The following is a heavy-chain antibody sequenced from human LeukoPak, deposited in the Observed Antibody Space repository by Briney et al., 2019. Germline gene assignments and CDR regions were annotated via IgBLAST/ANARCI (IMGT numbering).Heavy chain of an antibody. D-gene: IGHD3-22*01. V-gene: IGHV1-2*02. CDR1: GYTFTGYY. Sequence: ASVKVSCKASGYTFTGYYMHWVRRAPGQGLEWMGWINPNSGGTNYAQKFQGRVTMTRDTSISTAYMELSRLRSDDTAVYYCARARFGSGYLNDHWGQGTLVTVSS. CDR3: ARARFGSGYLNDH. CDR2: INPNSGGT. J-gene: IGHJ4*02.